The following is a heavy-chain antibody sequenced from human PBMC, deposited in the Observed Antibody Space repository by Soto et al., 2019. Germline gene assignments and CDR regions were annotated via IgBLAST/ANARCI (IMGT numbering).Heavy chain of an antibody. CDR1: GGSISSGGYY. CDR2: IYYSGST. V-gene: IGHV4-31*02. D-gene: IGHD3-3*01. J-gene: IGHJ4*02. CDR3: ASASIFGGASDY. Sequence: SETLSLTCTVSGGSISSGGYYWSWIRQHPGKGLEWIGYIYYSGSTYYNPSLKSRVTISVDTSKNQFSLKLSSVTAADTAVYYCASASIFGGASDYWGKGTLVTVSS.